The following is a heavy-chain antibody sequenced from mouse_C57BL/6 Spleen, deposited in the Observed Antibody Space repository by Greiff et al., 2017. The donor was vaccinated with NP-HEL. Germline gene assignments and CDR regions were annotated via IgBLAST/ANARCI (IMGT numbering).Heavy chain of an antibody. CDR3: ARSGLLLPTDY. D-gene: IGHD1-1*01. V-gene: IGHV1-80*01. Sequence: VQLQQSGAELVKPGASVKISCKASGYAFSSYWMNWVKQRPGKGLEWIGQIYPGDGDTNYNGKFKGKATLTADKSSSTAYMQLSSLTSEDSAVYFCARSGLLLPTDYWGQGTTLTVSS. CDR2: IYPGDGDT. CDR1: GYAFSSYW. J-gene: IGHJ2*01.